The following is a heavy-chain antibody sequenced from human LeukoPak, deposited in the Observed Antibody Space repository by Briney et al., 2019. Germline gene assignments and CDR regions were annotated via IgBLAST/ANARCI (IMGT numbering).Heavy chain of an antibody. CDR2: ISSSGGST. V-gene: IGHV3-64D*09. J-gene: IGHJ3*02. CDR1: GIHSSSYA. D-gene: IGHD6-19*01. CDR3: VKTLISVAGTGAFDT. Sequence: PADSLTPSCSPTGIHSSSYAMHWVRQAPGTGLQYASVISSSGGSTYYADSVKGRFTISRDNSKNTLYLQMSSLRAEDTAVYYCVKTLISVAGTGAFDTWGQGTMVTVSS.